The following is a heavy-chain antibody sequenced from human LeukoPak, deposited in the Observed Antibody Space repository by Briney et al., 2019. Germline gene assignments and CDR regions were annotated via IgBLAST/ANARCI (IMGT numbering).Heavy chain of an antibody. CDR2: IYTSGST. Sequence: SETLSLTCTVSGGSISSYYWSWIRQPAGKGLEWIGRIYTSGSTNYNPSLKSRVTMSVDTSKNQLSLKLSSVTAADTAVYHCARDPTYYYDSSGSNHREYFDYWGQGTLVTVSS. V-gene: IGHV4-4*07. CDR3: ARDPTYYYDSSGSNHREYFDY. D-gene: IGHD3-22*01. CDR1: GGSISSYY. J-gene: IGHJ4*02.